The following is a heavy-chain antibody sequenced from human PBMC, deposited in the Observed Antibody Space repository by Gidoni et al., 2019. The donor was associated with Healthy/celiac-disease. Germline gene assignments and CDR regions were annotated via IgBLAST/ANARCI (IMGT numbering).Heavy chain of an antibody. V-gene: IGHV3-30*18. CDR3: AKLWENWGSGVREAFDI. D-gene: IGHD7-27*01. Sequence: QVQRVESGGGVVQPGRSLRLSCAASGFTFSSYGMHWVRQAPGKGLEWVAVISYDGSNKYYADSVKGRFTISRDNSKNTLYLQMNSLRAEDTAVYYCAKLWENWGSGVREAFDIWGQGTMVTVSS. CDR1: GFTFSSYG. J-gene: IGHJ3*02. CDR2: ISYDGSNK.